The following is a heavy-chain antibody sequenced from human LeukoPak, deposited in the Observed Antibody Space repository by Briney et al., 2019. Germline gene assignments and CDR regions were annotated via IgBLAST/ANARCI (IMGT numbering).Heavy chain of an antibody. CDR3: AKDPVEYSSSSGNLVDY. CDR2: INPDGIKR. V-gene: IGHV3-7*03. J-gene: IGHJ4*02. Sequence: GGSLRLSCAVSGLTFSSSWMDWVRQAPGKGLEWVASINPDGIKRYSADSVKGRFTISRDNARNSLYLQMNSLRAEDTAVYYCAKDPVEYSSSSGNLVDYWGQGTLVTVSS. CDR1: GLTFSSSW. D-gene: IGHD6-6*01.